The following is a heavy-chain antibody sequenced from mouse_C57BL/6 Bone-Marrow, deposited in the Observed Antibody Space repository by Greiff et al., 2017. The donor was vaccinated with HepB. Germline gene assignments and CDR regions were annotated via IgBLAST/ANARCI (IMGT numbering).Heavy chain of an antibody. CDR2: ISNLAYSI. J-gene: IGHJ4*01. Sequence: DVHLVESGGGLVQPGGSLKLSCAASGFTFSGYGMAWVRQAPRKGPEWVAFISNLAYSIYYADTVTGRFTISRENAKNTLYLEMSSLRSEDTAMYYCARRSLFITTVVATDYYAMDYWGQGTSVTVSS. CDR1: GFTFSGYG. V-gene: IGHV5-15*04. CDR3: ARRSLFITTVVATDYYAMDY. D-gene: IGHD1-1*01.